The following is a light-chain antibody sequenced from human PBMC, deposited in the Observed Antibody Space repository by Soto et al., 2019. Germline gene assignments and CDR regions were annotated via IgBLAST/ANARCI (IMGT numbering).Light chain of an antibody. CDR3: CSYAGSYTFV. V-gene: IGLV2-11*01. Sequence: QPVLTQPRSVSGSPGQSVAISCTGTSSDVGGYNYVSWYQQHPGQAPKLMIYDVSKRPSGVPDRFSGSKSANTASLTVSGLQAEDEADYYCCSYAGSYTFVFGGGTKVTVL. CDR2: DVS. J-gene: IGLJ2*01. CDR1: SSDVGGYNY.